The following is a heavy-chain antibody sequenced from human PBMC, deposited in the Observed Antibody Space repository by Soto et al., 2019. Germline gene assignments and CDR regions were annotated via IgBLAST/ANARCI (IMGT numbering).Heavy chain of an antibody. D-gene: IGHD2-15*01. Sequence: ASVKVSCKASGYTFTGYYMHWVRQAPGQGLEWMGWINPNSGGTNYAQKFQGWVTMTRDTSISTAYMELSRLRSDDTAVYYCARSLYCSGGSCYWFDPWGQGTLVTVSS. CDR2: INPNSGGT. CDR1: GYTFTGYY. CDR3: ARSLYCSGGSCYWFDP. J-gene: IGHJ5*02. V-gene: IGHV1-2*04.